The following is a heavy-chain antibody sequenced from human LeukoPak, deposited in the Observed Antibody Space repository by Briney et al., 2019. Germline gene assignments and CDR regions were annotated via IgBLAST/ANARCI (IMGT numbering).Heavy chain of an antibody. CDR1: GFTFSSYG. J-gene: IGHJ4*02. Sequence: GGSLRLSCAASGFTFSSYGMSWVRQAPGKGLEWVSAISGSGGSTYYADSVKGRFTISRDNAKNTLYLQMNNLRAEDTAIYYCATDSYVSGSYYRLFYWGQGTLVTVSS. CDR3: ATDSYVSGSYYRLFY. CDR2: ISGSGGST. V-gene: IGHV3-23*01. D-gene: IGHD3-10*01.